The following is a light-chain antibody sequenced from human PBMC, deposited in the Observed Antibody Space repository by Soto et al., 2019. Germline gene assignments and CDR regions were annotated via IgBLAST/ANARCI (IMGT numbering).Light chain of an antibody. CDR1: SSDVGGYNY. Sequence: QSALTQPASVSGSPGQSITISCTGTSSDVGGYNYVSWYQQHPGKAPKLMIYDVSNRPSGVSNRFSGSKSGNTASLTISGLQAEDEADYYCSSYTSSSTLLDVFGTGTTLTVL. CDR3: SSYTSSSTLLDV. V-gene: IGLV2-14*01. J-gene: IGLJ1*01. CDR2: DVS.